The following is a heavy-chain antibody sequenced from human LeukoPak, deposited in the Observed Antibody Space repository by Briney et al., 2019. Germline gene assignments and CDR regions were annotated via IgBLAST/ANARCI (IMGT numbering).Heavy chain of an antibody. Sequence: SETLSLTCAVYGGSFSGYYWSWIRQPPGKGLEWIGEINHSGSTNYNPSLKSRVTISVDTSKIQVSLKLTSVTAADTAAYYCARVFGSSWYRYYWFDPWGQGTLVTVSS. CDR2: INHSGST. CDR1: GGSFSGYY. J-gene: IGHJ5*02. V-gene: IGHV4-34*01. CDR3: ARVFGSSWYRYYWFDP. D-gene: IGHD6-13*01.